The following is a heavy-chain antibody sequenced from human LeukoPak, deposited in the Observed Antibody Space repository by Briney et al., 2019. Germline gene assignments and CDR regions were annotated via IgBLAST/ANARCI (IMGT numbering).Heavy chain of an antibody. V-gene: IGHV3-23*01. J-gene: IGHJ4*02. CDR2: ISGSGGST. Sequence: GGSLRLSCAASGFTFSSYAMSWVRQAPGKGLEWVSAISGSGGSTYYADSVKGRFTISRENAKNSMYLQMNSLRAGDTAVYYCVRLSPYDSSGYYYDYWGQGTLVTVSS. D-gene: IGHD3-22*01. CDR1: GFTFSSYA. CDR3: VRLSPYDSSGYYYDY.